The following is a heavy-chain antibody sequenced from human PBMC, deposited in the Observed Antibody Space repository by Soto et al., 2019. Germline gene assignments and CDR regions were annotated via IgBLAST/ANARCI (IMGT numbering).Heavy chain of an antibody. D-gene: IGHD3-10*01. Sequence: GGSLRLSCAASGFTFDDYAMHWVRQAPGKGLEWVSGISWNSGSIGYADSVKGRFTISRDNAKNSLYLQMNSLRAEDTALYYCAKDIRPYYYGSGSYSYFDYWGQGTLVTVSS. V-gene: IGHV3-9*01. CDR3: AKDIRPYYYGSGSYSYFDY. CDR2: ISWNSGSI. J-gene: IGHJ4*02. CDR1: GFTFDDYA.